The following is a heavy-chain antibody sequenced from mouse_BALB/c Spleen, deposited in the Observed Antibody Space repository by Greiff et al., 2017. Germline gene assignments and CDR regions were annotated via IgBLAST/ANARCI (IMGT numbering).Heavy chain of an antibody. J-gene: IGHJ1*01. CDR3: ARGLRLLYFDV. Sequence: VQLQQSGAELARPGASVKLSCKASGYTFTSYWMQWVKQRPGQGLEWIGAIYPGDGDTRYTQKFKGKATLTADKSSSTAYMQLSSLASEDSAVYYCARGLRLLYFDVWGAGTTVTVSS. CDR2: IYPGDGDT. CDR1: GYTFTSYW. D-gene: IGHD1-2*01. V-gene: IGHV1-87*01.